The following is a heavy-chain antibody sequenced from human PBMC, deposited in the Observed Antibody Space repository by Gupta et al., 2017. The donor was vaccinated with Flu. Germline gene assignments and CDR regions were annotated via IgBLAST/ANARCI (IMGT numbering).Heavy chain of an antibody. V-gene: IGHV3-7*04. CDR3: ARGWEAIAAAGNLEYYFDY. J-gene: IGHJ4*02. D-gene: IGHD6-13*01. Sequence: EVQLVESGGGLVQPGGSLRLSCAASGFTFSSYWMSWVRQAPGKGLEWVANIKQDGSEKYYVDSVKGRFTISRDNAKNSLYLQMNSLRAEDTAVYYCARGWEAIAAAGNLEYYFDYWGQGTLVTVSS. CDR2: IKQDGSEK. CDR1: GFTFSSYW.